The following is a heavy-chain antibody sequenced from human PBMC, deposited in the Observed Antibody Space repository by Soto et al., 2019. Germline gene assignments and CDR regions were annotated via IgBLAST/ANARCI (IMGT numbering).Heavy chain of an antibody. D-gene: IGHD2-2*01. J-gene: IGHJ3*02. V-gene: IGHV4-59*01. CDR3: ARGRGGWFITQLLNAFDI. CDR2: IYYSGST. CDR1: GGSISSYY. Sequence: QVQLQESGPGLVKPSETLSLTCTVSGGSISSYYCSWVRQPPGKGLEWIGYIYYSGSTNYNPSLKSRVTISVDTSKNQFSLKLSSVTAADTAVYYCARGRGGWFITQLLNAFDIWGQGTMVTVSS.